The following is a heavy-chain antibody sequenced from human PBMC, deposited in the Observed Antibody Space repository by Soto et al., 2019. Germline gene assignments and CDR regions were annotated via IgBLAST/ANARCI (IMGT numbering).Heavy chain of an antibody. J-gene: IGHJ4*02. V-gene: IGHV3-23*01. D-gene: IGHD4-17*01. CDR1: VFSFSTYS. Sequence: GGSLRLSCSASVFSFSTYSMAWVRQAAGKGPQWVSGLSGGGANTFYIDSVRGRFTISVDISRNTVFLQMDSLRVDDTAVYYCARWSGYADAWGRGTLVTVPQ. CDR2: LSGGGANT. CDR3: ARWSGYADA.